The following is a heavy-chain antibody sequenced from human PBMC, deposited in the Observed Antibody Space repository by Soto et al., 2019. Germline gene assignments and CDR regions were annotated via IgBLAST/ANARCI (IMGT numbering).Heavy chain of an antibody. J-gene: IGHJ4*02. CDR2: ISYDGSNK. V-gene: IGHV3-30-3*01. CDR1: GSTFSSYA. D-gene: IGHD1-7*01. CDR3: ARVEEMELTLDY. Sequence: GGSLRLSCAASGSTFSSYAMHWVRQAPGKGLEWVAVISYDGSNKYYADSVKGRFTISRDNSKNTLFLQMNSLRAEDTDVYYCARVEEMELTLDYWGQGTLVTVSS.